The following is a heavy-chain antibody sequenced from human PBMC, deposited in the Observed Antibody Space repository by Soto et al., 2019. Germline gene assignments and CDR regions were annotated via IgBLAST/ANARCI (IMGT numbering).Heavy chain of an antibody. Sequence: ASVKVSCKASGYTFTGYYMHWVRQAPGQGLEWMGWINPNSGGTNYAQKFQGWVTMTRDTSISTAYMELSRLRSDDTAVYYCARATHHPEAGTNYYYYGMDVWAQGTTVTVSS. CDR2: INPNSGGT. J-gene: IGHJ6*02. CDR3: ARATHHPEAGTNYYYYGMDV. V-gene: IGHV1-2*04. D-gene: IGHD6-19*01. CDR1: GYTFTGYY.